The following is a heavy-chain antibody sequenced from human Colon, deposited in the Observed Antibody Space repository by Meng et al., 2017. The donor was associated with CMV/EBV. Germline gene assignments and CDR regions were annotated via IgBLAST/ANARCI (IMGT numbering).Heavy chain of an antibody. CDR2: ISSASITT. CDR3: ARHYYDKGGDQFLQH. J-gene: IGHJ1*01. CDR1: GFRFSDYF. D-gene: IGHD3-22*01. V-gene: IGHV3-11*01. Sequence: GGSLRLSCEGSGFRFSDYFMSWVHQAPGKGLEWVAYISSASITTYYAESVKGRFTISRDNSRNRMYLQMDSLRAEDTAIYYCARHYYDKGGDQFLQHWGQGTLVTVSS.